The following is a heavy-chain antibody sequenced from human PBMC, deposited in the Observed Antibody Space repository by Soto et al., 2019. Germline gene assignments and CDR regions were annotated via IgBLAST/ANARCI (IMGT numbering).Heavy chain of an antibody. Sequence: SGPTLVNPPQTLTLTCTFSGFSLSPSGMCVSWIRQPPGKALEWLALIDWDDDKYYSTSLKTRLTISKDTSKNQVVLTMTNMDPVDTATYYCARIPYYYDSSGYYPSHFDYWGQGTLVTVSS. CDR2: IDWDDDK. J-gene: IGHJ4*02. V-gene: IGHV2-70*01. CDR1: GFSLSPSGMC. CDR3: ARIPYYYDSSGYYPSHFDY. D-gene: IGHD3-22*01.